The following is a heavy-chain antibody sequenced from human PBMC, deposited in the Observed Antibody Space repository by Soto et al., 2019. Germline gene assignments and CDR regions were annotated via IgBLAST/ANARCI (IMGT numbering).Heavy chain of an antibody. CDR1: GFTFSDYG. D-gene: IGHD4-17*01. V-gene: IGHV3-30*19. CDR2: ISYDGSNT. J-gene: IGHJ4*02. CDR3: ANRSTPGLRCVRDFVS. Sequence: QLVESGGGGVQHGTSVRLSWAASGFTFSDYGMHWVRQAPGKGLEWVAFISYDGSNTDYIDSVTGRFTISRDNSQNTLYQQVNSLRVADTAVYYCANRSTPGLRCVRDFVSWGQATLLTVSS.